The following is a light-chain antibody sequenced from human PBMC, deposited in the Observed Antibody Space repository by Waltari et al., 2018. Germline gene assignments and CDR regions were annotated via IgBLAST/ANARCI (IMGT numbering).Light chain of an antibody. Sequence: SSELTQDPTVSVALGQTVRITCQGDSLRRYSASWYQQRPGQAPVLVFYGQDNRPSRIPDRFSGSTSGDTATLTITGTQAEDEADYYCRSRDISSTRFFGGGTRLTV. CDR3: RSRDISSTRF. J-gene: IGLJ2*01. CDR1: SLRRYS. V-gene: IGLV3-19*01. CDR2: GQD.